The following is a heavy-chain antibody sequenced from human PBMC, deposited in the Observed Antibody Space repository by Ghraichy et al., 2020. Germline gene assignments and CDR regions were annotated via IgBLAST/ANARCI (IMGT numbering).Heavy chain of an antibody. CDR1: GFTFSSYW. J-gene: IGHJ4*02. V-gene: IGHV3-7*03. Sequence: GGSLRLSCAASGFTFSSYWMSWVRQAPGKGLEWVANIKQDGSEKYYVDSVKGRFTISRDNAKSSLYLQMSSLRAEDTAVYYCARDRWYYDSGGYYRTVFDYWGQGVLVTVSS. D-gene: IGHD3-22*01. CDR3: ARDRWYYDSGGYYRTVFDY. CDR2: IKQDGSEK.